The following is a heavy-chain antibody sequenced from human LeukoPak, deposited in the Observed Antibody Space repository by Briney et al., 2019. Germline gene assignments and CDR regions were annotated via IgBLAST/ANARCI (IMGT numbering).Heavy chain of an antibody. V-gene: IGHV3-30*18. CDR1: GFTFSSYG. CDR3: AKGGIAVALVTQPLN. J-gene: IGHJ4*02. D-gene: IGHD6-19*01. Sequence: GGSLRLSSAASGFTFSSYGMHWVRQAPGKGLEWVAVISYDGSNKYYADSVKGRFTISRDNSKNTLYLQMNSLRAEDTAVYYCAKGGIAVALVTQPLNWGQGTLVTVSS. CDR2: ISYDGSNK.